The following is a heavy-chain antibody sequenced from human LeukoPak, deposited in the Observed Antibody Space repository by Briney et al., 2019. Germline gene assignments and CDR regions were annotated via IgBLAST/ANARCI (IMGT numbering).Heavy chain of an antibody. Sequence: GGSLRLSCAASGFTFSSYAMSWVRQAPGKGLEWVAVIWYDGSNKYYADSVKGRFTISRDNSKNTLYLQMNSLRAEDTAVYYCARSGIGLYGMDVWGQGTTVTVSS. CDR2: IWYDGSNK. D-gene: IGHD1-14*01. CDR3: ARSGIGLYGMDV. J-gene: IGHJ6*02. V-gene: IGHV3-33*08. CDR1: GFTFSSYA.